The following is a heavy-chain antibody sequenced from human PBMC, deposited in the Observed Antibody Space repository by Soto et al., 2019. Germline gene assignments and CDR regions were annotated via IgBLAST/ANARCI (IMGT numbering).Heavy chain of an antibody. V-gene: IGHV1-46*01. D-gene: IGHD2-15*01. CDR3: VRGYCTTSPCSGDFQF. J-gene: IGHJ1*01. CDR1: GYKFTTYS. CDR2: IHPSGDT. Sequence: AALKISCTASGYKFTTYSIHWVRQAPGQGLEWMGMIHPSGDTGYAQKFRGRVTMTIDTSTTTAYMELRNLTSEDTAVYFSVRGYCTTSPCSGDFQFWGQGTLVTVSS.